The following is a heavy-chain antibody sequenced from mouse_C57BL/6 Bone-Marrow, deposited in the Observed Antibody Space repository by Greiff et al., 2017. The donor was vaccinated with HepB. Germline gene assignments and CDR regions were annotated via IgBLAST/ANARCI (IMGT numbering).Heavy chain of an antibody. J-gene: IGHJ4*01. CDR2: IDPNSGGT. D-gene: IGHD1-1*01. V-gene: IGHV1-72*01. Sequence: QVQLQQPGAELVKPGASVKLSCKASGYTFTSYWMHWVKQRPGRGLEWIGRIDPNSGGTKYNEKFKSKATLTVDKPSSTAYMQLSSQTSEDSAVYYCALITTVVAYYYAMDYWGQGTSVTVSS. CDR3: ALITTVVAYYYAMDY. CDR1: GYTFTSYW.